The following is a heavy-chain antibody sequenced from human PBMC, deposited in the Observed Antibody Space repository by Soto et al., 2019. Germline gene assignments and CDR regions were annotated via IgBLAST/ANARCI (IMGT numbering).Heavy chain of an antibody. D-gene: IGHD2-15*01. J-gene: IGHJ6*02. CDR2: INHSGST. V-gene: IGHV4-34*01. CDR3: ARGVYCSGGSCYLAMDV. CDR1: GGSFSGYY. Sequence: SETLSLTCAVYGGSFSGYYWSWIRQPPGKGLEWIGEINHSGSTNYNPSLKSRVTISVDTSKNQFSLKLSSVTAADTAVYYCARGVYCSGGSCYLAMDVWGQGTRVTVSS.